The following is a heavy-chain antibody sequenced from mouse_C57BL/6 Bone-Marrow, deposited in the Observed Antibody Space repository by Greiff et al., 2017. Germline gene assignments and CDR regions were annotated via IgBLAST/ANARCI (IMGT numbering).Heavy chain of an antibody. J-gene: IGHJ2*01. D-gene: IGHD1-1*01. V-gene: IGHV3-5*01. Sequence: EVKLQESGPGLVKPSQTVFLSCTVTGISITTGNYRWSWIRQFPGNKLEWIGYPYYSGTITYNPSLTSRTTITRDTPKNQFFLEMNSLTAEDTATYYCARESYGDFDYWGQGTTLTVSS. CDR1: GISITTGNYR. CDR2: PYYSGTI. CDR3: ARESYGDFDY.